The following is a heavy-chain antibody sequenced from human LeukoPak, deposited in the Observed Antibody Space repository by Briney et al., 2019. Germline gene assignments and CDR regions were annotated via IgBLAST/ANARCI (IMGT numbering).Heavy chain of an antibody. Sequence: PSETLSLTCAVYGGSFSGYYWRGSRQPPGKGLEWIGEINHSGSTNYNPSLKSRVTISVDTSKNQFSLKLSSVTAADTAVYYCARGPGYCSRTSCYARTFVLFDPWGQGTLVTVSS. V-gene: IGHV4-34*01. D-gene: IGHD2-2*01. CDR1: GGSFSGYY. J-gene: IGHJ5*02. CDR2: INHSGST. CDR3: ARGPGYCSRTSCYARTFVLFDP.